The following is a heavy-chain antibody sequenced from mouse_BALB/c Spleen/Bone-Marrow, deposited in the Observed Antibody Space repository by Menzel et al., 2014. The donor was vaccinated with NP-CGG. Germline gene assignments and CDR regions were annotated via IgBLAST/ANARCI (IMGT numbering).Heavy chain of an antibody. J-gene: IGHJ4*01. CDR2: ISGYYGDS. CDR3: ARSVKVRNAMDY. V-gene: IGHV1S137*01. CDR1: GYTFIDHA. Sequence: VQLVASGAKLVRPGVSVKISCKGSGYTFIDHAIHWVMRSHAKSLEWIGVISGYYGDSIYNQKFKGKATMTVDKSSSTAYMELARLTTVDYAIYSWARSVKVRNAMDYWGQGTSVTVSS.